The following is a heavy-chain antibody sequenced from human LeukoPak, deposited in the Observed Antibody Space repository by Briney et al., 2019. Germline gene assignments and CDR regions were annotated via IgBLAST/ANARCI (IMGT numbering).Heavy chain of an antibody. CDR2: IRSKANSYAT. D-gene: IGHD6-19*01. V-gene: IGHV3-73*01. Sequence: GGSPRLSCAASGFTFSGSAMHWVRQASGKGLEWVGRIRSKANSYATAYAASVKGRFTISRDDSKNTAYLQMNSLKTKDTAVYYCTSRIAVAGRSRDYWGQGTLVTVSS. CDR1: GFTFSGSA. J-gene: IGHJ4*02. CDR3: TSRIAVAGRSRDY.